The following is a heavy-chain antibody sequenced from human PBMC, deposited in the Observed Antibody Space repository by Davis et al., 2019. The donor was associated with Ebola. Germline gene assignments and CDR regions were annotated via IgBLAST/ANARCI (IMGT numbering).Heavy chain of an antibody. J-gene: IGHJ5*02. D-gene: IGHD6-13*01. CDR2: INHSGST. CDR3: ARGGSSSWYAVRFDP. CDR1: GGSFSGYY. Sequence: PSETLSLTCAVYGGSFSGYYWSWIRQLPGKGLEWIGEINHSGSTNYNPSLKSRVTISVDTSKNQFSLKLSSVTAADTAVYYCARGGSSSWYAVRFDPWGQGTLVTVSS. V-gene: IGHV4-34*01.